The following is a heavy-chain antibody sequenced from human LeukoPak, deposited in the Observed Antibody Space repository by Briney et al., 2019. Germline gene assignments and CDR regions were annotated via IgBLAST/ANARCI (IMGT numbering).Heavy chain of an antibody. CDR1: GFTFSSHG. V-gene: IGHV3-21*01. J-gene: IGHJ4*02. Sequence: GGTLRLSCAASGFTFSSHGMNWVRQAPGKGLEWVSSISSTSSYIYYADSVKGRFTISRDNAKNSLYLQMNSLRAEDTAVYYCARGSNWNYYDYWGQGTLVTVSS. D-gene: IGHD1-20*01. CDR3: ARGSNWNYYDY. CDR2: ISSTSSYI.